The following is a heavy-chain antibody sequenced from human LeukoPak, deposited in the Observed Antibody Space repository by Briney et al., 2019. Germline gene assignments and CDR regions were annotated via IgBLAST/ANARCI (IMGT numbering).Heavy chain of an antibody. CDR1: GGSFSSRNYY. CDR3: ARRNRGVVGAPFDY. V-gene: IGHV4-39*01. J-gene: IGHJ4*02. Sequence: PSETLSPTCSVSGGSFSSRNYYWDWIRQPPGKGLEWIGSIYYSGSTYYNPSLKSPVTIYVDTSKNQFSLKLSSVTAADTGIYYCARRNRGVVGAPFDYWGQGTLVTVSS. D-gene: IGHD1-26*01. CDR2: IYYSGST.